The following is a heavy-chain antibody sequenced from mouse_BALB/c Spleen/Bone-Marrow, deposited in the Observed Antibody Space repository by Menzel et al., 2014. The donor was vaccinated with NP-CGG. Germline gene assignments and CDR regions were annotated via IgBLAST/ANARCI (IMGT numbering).Heavy chain of an antibody. CDR2: IDPANGNT. J-gene: IGHJ1*01. Sequence: VQLKESGAELVKPGASVKLSCTASGFNIKDTYMHWVKQRPEQGLEWIGRIDPANGNTKYDTKFQGKATITADTSSNTAYLQLSSLTSEDTAVYYCARYDYGWYFYVWGAGTTVTVSS. D-gene: IGHD1-1*01. V-gene: IGHV14-3*02. CDR3: ARYDYGWYFYV. CDR1: GFNIKDTY.